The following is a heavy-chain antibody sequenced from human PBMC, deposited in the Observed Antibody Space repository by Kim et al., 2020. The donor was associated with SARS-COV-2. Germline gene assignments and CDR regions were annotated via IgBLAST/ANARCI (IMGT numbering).Heavy chain of an antibody. D-gene: IGHD3-3*01. Sequence: GGSLRLSCAASGFTFSSYGMHWVRQAPGKGLEWVAVISYDGSNKYYADSVKGRFTISRDNSKNTLYLQMNSLRAEDTAVYYCAKESFWRGWEFDYWGQGTLVTVSS. CDR3: AKESFWRGWEFDY. V-gene: IGHV3-30*18. CDR1: GFTFSSYG. CDR2: ISYDGSNK. J-gene: IGHJ4*02.